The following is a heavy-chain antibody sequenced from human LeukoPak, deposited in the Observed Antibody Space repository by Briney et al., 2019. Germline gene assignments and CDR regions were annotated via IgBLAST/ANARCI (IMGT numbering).Heavy chain of an antibody. CDR2: MYYSGRT. V-gene: IGHV4-59*01. Sequence: PSETLSLTCTVSGGSISSYYWNWIRQPPGKGLEWIGYMYYSGRTNYNPSLKSRVTISVDASKNQFSLKLSSVTAADTAVYYCARDNWNYGTFDYWGQGILVTVSS. CDR3: ARDNWNYGTFDY. D-gene: IGHD1-7*01. CDR1: GGSISSYY. J-gene: IGHJ4*02.